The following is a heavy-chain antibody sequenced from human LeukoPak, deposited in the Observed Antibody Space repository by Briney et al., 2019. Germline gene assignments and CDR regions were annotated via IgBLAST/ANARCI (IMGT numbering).Heavy chain of an antibody. CDR1: GFAFSSYA. CDR3: AKGPNESSNYLFDY. Sequence: AGGSLRLFCAASGFAFSSYAMNWVRQAPGKGLEWISVISGRGGETYYAGSVKGRFTISRDNSKNTVYVELNSLGGDDTAVYYCAKGPNESSNYLFDYWGQGTLVTVSS. V-gene: IGHV3-23*01. J-gene: IGHJ4*02. CDR2: ISGRGGET. D-gene: IGHD4-11*01.